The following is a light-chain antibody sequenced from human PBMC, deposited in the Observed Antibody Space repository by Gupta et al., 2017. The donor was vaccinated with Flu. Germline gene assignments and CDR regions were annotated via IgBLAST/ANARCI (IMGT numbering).Light chain of an antibody. J-gene: IGLJ3*02. Sequence: GQTARSTGSGGEVGKNYAYCYQQKSAQAPVLLMYEERRRRSGIPERFSGSSSATKATLTISWAQVEDEADYYCYSTDTSGNNRVFGGGTNLTVL. CDR2: EER. V-gene: IGLV3-10*01. CDR3: YSTDTSGNNRV. CDR1: EVGKNY.